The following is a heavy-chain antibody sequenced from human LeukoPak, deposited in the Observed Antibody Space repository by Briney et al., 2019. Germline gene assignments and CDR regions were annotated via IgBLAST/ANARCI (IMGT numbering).Heavy chain of an antibody. CDR1: GGSINNYY. J-gene: IGHJ5*02. D-gene: IGHD3-10*01. CDR3: AKGGVLQYNWFDP. Sequence: SETLSLTCTVSGGSINNYYWSWIRQPPGKGLEYIGYIYHSGSTNYNPSLKSRVTISVDTSKNQFSLKLSSVTAADTAVYYCAKGGVLQYNWFDPWGQGTLVTVSS. V-gene: IGHV4-59*01. CDR2: IYHSGST.